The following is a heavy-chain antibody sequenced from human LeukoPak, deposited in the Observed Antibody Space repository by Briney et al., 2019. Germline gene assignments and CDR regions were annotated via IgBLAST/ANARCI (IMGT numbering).Heavy chain of an antibody. CDR1: GGSISSSSYY. J-gene: IGHJ3*01. V-gene: IGHV4-39*01. D-gene: IGHD3-10*01. CDR3: ASRNYYGPTLDY. Sequence: PSGTLSLTCAVSGGSISSSSYYWGWIRQPPGKGLEWIGSIYYSGSTYYNPSLKSRVTISVGTSKNQFSLKLSSVTAADTAVYYCASRNYYGPTLDYWGQGTMVTVSS. CDR2: IYYSGST.